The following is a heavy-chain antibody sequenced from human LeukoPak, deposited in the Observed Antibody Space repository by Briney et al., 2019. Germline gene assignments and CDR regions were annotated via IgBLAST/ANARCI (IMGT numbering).Heavy chain of an antibody. J-gene: IGHJ4*02. D-gene: IGHD6-13*01. V-gene: IGHV4-4*02. Sequence: SETLSLTCAVSGGSISSSNWWSWVRQPPGKGLEWIGEIYHSGSTNYDPSLKSRVTISVDKSKNQFSLKLSSVTATDTAVYYCARGGVPRAAAAADFDYWGQGTLVTVSS. CDR1: GGSISSSNW. CDR2: IYHSGST. CDR3: ARGGVPRAAAAADFDY.